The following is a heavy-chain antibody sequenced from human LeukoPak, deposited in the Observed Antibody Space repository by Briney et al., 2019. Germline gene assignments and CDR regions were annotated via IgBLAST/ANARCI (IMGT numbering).Heavy chain of an antibody. Sequence: GRSLRLSCAASGFTFSSYGMHWVRQAPGKGLEWVAVISYDGSNKYYADSVKGRFTISRDNSKNTLYLQMNSLRAEDTAVYYCAKDAGGRITMIVVVTGWSDPWGQGTLVTVSS. CDR3: AKDAGGRITMIVVVTGWSDP. D-gene: IGHD3-22*01. CDR2: ISYDGSNK. CDR1: GFTFSSYG. V-gene: IGHV3-30*18. J-gene: IGHJ5*02.